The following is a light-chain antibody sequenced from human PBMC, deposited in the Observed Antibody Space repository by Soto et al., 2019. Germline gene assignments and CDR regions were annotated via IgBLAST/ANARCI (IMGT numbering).Light chain of an antibody. V-gene: IGKV3-15*01. Sequence: EIVMTQSPATLSVSPGERATHSCRASQSVSSNLAWYQQRPGQAPRLLIYSASTRATGIPARFSGSGSGTEFTLTISSLQSEDFSVYYCQQYNKWPLFTFGPGTRVDIK. CDR3: QQYNKWPLFT. CDR2: SAS. CDR1: QSVSSN. J-gene: IGKJ3*01.